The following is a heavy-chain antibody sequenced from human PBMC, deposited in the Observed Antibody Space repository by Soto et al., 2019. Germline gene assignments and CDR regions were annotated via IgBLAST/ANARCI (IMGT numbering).Heavy chain of an antibody. V-gene: IGHV6-1*01. J-gene: IGHJ5*01. CDR2: TYYRSKWYN. CDR1: GDSVSSSSVT. D-gene: IGHD1-26*01. Sequence: QVQLQQSEPGLVKPSQTLSLTCAISGDSVSSSSVTWNWIRQSPSRGLEWLGRTYYRSKWYNDYAESVKSRITINPDTCKNQFSLHLNSVTPEDTAVYYSVRLIGNSWLDFWGQGTLVTVSS. CDR3: VRLIGNSWLDF.